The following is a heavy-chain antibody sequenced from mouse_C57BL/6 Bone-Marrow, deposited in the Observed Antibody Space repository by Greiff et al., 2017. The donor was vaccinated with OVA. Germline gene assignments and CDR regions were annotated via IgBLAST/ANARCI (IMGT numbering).Heavy chain of an antibody. CDR1: GFTFSDYG. D-gene: IGHD2-5*01. J-gene: IGHJ3*01. Sequence: DVKLVESGGGLVQPGGSLKLSCAASGFTFSDYGMAWVRQAPRKGPEWVAFISNLAYSIYYADTVTGRFTISRENAKNTLYLEMSSLRSEDTAMYYCARGYYSNYVWFAYWGQGTLVTVSA. V-gene: IGHV5-15*01. CDR3: ARGYYSNYVWFAY. CDR2: ISNLAYSI.